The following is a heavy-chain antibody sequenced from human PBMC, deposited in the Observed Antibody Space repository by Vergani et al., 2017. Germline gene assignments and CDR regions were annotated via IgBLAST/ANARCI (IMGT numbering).Heavy chain of an antibody. CDR2: IIPILGIA. D-gene: IGHD3-22*01. Sequence: QVQLVQSGAEVKKPGSSVKVSCKASGGTFSSYAISWVRQAPGQGLEWMGRIIPILGIANSAQKFQGRVTITANKSTSTAYMELSSLRSEDTAVNFCAKGGNYDSRGPYYYHMDVWGKGTTVTVSS. CDR1: GGTFSSYA. J-gene: IGHJ6*03. CDR3: AKGGNYDSRGPYYYHMDV. V-gene: IGHV1-69*04.